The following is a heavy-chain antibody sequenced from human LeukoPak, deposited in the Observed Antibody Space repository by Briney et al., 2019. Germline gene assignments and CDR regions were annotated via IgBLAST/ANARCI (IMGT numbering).Heavy chain of an antibody. Sequence: ASVKVSCKVSGYTLTELSMHWVRQAPGKGLEWMGGFDPEDGGTIYAQKFQGRVTMTEDTSTDTAYMELSSLRSEDTAVYYCATETMYSSGWYRFDYWGQGTLVTVSS. CDR2: FDPEDGGT. D-gene: IGHD6-19*01. V-gene: IGHV1-24*01. CDR3: ATETMYSSGWYRFDY. J-gene: IGHJ4*02. CDR1: GYTLTELS.